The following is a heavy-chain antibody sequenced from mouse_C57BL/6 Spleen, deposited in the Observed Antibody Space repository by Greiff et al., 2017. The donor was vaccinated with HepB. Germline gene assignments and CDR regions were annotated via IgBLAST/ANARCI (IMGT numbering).Heavy chain of an antibody. V-gene: IGHV1-50*01. J-gene: IGHJ1*03. Sequence: VQLQQPGAELVKPGASVKLSCKASGYTFTSYWMQWVKQRPGQGLEWIGEIDPSDSYTNYNQKFKGKATLTVDTSSSTAYMQLSSLTSEDSAVYYCARWDYYGSRDWYFDVWGTGTTVTVSS. CDR2: IDPSDSYT. CDR3: ARWDYYGSRDWYFDV. D-gene: IGHD1-1*01. CDR1: GYTFTSYW.